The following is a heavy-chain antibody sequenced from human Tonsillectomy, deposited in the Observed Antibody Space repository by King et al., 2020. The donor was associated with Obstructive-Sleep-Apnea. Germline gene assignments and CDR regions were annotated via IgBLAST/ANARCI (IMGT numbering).Heavy chain of an antibody. J-gene: IGHJ3*02. CDR3: ARHLYSSGYSGAFDI. Sequence: VQLQESGPGLVTPSETLSLTCSSSGGSISSYYCSWIRQTPGKGLEYIGYIYYRGTTNYNPSLKSRVTISVDTPKNQFSLKLSSVTAADTAVYYCARHLYSSGYSGAFDIWGQGTMVTVSS. CDR1: GGSISSYY. CDR2: IYYRGTT. V-gene: IGHV4-59*08. D-gene: IGHD3-22*01.